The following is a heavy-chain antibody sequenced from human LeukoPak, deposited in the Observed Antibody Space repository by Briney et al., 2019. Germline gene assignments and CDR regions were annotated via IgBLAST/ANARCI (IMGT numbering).Heavy chain of an antibody. V-gene: IGHV4-39*07. D-gene: IGHD3-16*01. CDR3: ARDLALKGYFDY. CDR2: IYYSGST. Sequence: PSETLSLTCTVSGGSISSSSYSWGWIRQPPGKGLEWIGNIYYSGSTYDNPSLKSRVTISVDTSKNQFSLKLSSVTAADTAVYYCARDLALKGYFDYWGQGTLVTVSS. J-gene: IGHJ4*02. CDR1: GGSISSSSYS.